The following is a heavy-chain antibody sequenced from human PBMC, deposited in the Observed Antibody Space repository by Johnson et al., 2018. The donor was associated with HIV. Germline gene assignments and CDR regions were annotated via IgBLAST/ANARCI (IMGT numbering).Heavy chain of an antibody. Sequence: VQLVESGGGLVQPGGSLRLSCAASGFSVSSKYMNWVRQAPGKGLEWVSVIYSGDRTYSAVSVKGRFTISSDSSKNTLYLQMNSLRAEDTAVYYCARASDAFDIWGQGTMVTVSS. CDR1: GFSVSSKY. V-gene: IGHV3-66*01. CDR2: IYSGDRT. J-gene: IGHJ3*02. CDR3: ARASDAFDI.